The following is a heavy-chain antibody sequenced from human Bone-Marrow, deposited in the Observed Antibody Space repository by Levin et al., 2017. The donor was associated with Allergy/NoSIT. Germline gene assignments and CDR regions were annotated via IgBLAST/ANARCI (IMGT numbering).Heavy chain of an antibody. CDR3: AKDISIAVATDAFDA. D-gene: IGHD6-19*01. Sequence: SCAASGFTFDDYAMHWVRQGPGKGLEWVSSISWNSNKMAYADSVKGRFTISRDNTKNSVYLQMNSLRPEDTAFYYCAKDISIAVATDAFDAWGPGAMVTVSS. CDR2: ISWNSNKM. CDR1: GFTFDDYA. V-gene: IGHV3-9*01. J-gene: IGHJ3*01.